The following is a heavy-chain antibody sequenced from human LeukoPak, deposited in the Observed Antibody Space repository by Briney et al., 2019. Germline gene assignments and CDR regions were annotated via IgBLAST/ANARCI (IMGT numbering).Heavy chain of an antibody. J-gene: IGHJ4*02. Sequence: AGGSLRLSCAASGFTFSSYAMSWVRQAPGKGLEWVSAINGIGGSTYYADSVKGRFIISRDNSKNTVYLQMNSLRGEDTAVYYCARRSPVVGLGYYFDYWGQGTLVTVSS. CDR3: ARRSPVVGLGYYFDY. CDR2: INGIGGST. V-gene: IGHV3-23*01. CDR1: GFTFSSYA. D-gene: IGHD2-21*01.